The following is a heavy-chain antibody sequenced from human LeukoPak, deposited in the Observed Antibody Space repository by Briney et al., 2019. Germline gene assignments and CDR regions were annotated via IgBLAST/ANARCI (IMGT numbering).Heavy chain of an antibody. V-gene: IGHV5-51*01. Sequence: GESLQISCQGSGYSFTSYWIGWVRQMPRQGLEWMGIIYPGDSDTRYSPSFQGQVTISADKSISTAYLQWSSLKASDPAMYYCARQGHGRYGSSVTPDYWGQGTLVTVSS. J-gene: IGHJ4*02. CDR1: GYSFTSYW. CDR2: IYPGDSDT. D-gene: IGHD3-22*01. CDR3: ARQGHGRYGSSVTPDY.